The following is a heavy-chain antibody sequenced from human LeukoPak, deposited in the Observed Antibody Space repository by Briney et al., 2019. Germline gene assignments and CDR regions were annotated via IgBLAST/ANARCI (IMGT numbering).Heavy chain of an antibody. J-gene: IGHJ4*02. Sequence: GESLKISCKGSGYSFTSYWIGWVRQMPGKGLEWMGIIYPGDSDTRYSPSFQGQVTISADKSISTAYLQWSSLKASDTAMYYCAREKDYYDSSGCYYVSPFDYWGQGTLVTVSS. CDR2: IYPGDSDT. D-gene: IGHD3-22*01. V-gene: IGHV5-51*01. CDR1: GYSFTSYW. CDR3: AREKDYYDSSGCYYVSPFDY.